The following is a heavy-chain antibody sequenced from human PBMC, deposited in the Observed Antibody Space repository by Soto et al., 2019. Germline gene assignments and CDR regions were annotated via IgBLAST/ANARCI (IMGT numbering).Heavy chain of an antibody. J-gene: IGHJ4*02. CDR3: ASLRGSGTNYLFDY. CDR2: IYYIGSA. D-gene: IGHD3-10*01. Sequence: SETLSLTCTVSGGPISSYYWTWIRQPPGKGLEWIGYIYYIGSAYYNPSLESRLTISLDTSKNEFSLTLTSVTAADTAMYHCASLRGSGTNYLFDYWGQGTLVTVSS. CDR1: GGPISSYY. V-gene: IGHV4-59*08.